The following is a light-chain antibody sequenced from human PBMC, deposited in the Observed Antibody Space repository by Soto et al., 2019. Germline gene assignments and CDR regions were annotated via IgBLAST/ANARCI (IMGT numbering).Light chain of an antibody. CDR3: CSYAGSSTHGV. V-gene: IGLV2-23*02. Sequence: QSVLTQPASVSGSPGQSITISCTGTSSDVGSYNLVAWYQQHPNKAPKLMIYEVTKRPSGFSNRFSGSKSGNTASLTISGLQAEDEADYYCCSYAGSSTHGVFGGGTKVTVL. J-gene: IGLJ2*01. CDR1: SSDVGSYNL. CDR2: EVT.